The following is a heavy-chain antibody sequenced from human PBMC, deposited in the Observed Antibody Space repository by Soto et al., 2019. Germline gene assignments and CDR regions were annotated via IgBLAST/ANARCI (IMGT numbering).Heavy chain of an antibody. CDR1: GFTFISYS. CDR3: ARDRRYYDYGGNSYAFDI. J-gene: IGHJ3*02. CDR2: ISSSSSTI. V-gene: IGHV3-48*02. D-gene: IGHD4-17*01. Sequence: GGSLRLSCAASGFTFISYSMNWVRQAPGKGLEWVSYISSSSSTIYYADSVKGRFTISRDNAKNSLYLQMNSLRDEDTAVYYCARDRRYYDYGGNSYAFDIWGQGTMVTVSS.